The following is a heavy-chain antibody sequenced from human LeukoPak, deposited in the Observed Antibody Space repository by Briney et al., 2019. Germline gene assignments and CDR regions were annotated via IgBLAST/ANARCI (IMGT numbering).Heavy chain of an antibody. V-gene: IGHV4-30-2*01. Sequence: SETLSLTCAVSGGSISSGGYSWSWIRQPPGKGLEWIGYIYHSGSTYYNPSLKSRVTISVDRSKNQFSLKLSSVTAADTAVYYCARVRVGATQYFDYWGQGTLVTVSS. D-gene: IGHD1-26*01. CDR2: IYHSGST. CDR3: ARVRVGATQYFDY. J-gene: IGHJ4*02. CDR1: GGSISSGGYS.